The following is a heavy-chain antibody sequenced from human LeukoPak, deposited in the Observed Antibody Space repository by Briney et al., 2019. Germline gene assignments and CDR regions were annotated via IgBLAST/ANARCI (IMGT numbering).Heavy chain of an antibody. V-gene: IGHV5-51*01. D-gene: IGHD1-26*01. CDR3: ARQGSYFDY. Sequence: GESLKISCQGSGYSFSSYWIGWVRQMPGKGLEWMGIIYPGDSDARYSPSFQGQVTISADKSINTAYLQWSSLKASDTAIYYCARQGSYFDYWGQGTPVTVSS. CDR2: IYPGDSDA. CDR1: GYSFSSYW. J-gene: IGHJ4*02.